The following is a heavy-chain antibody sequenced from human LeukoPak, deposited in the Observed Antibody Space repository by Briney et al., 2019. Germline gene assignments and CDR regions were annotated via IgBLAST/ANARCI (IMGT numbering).Heavy chain of an antibody. CDR3: ARDLVLSAVYYFDS. J-gene: IGHJ4*02. CDR1: GLTFSIFP. V-gene: IGHV3-30*04. Sequence: PGGSLRLSCAASGLTFSIFPMHWVRQAPGKGLEWVALISSGSEKYYADSVKGRFTMSRDNSNNMLCLQMISLRATHPAVSYCARDLVLSAVYYFDSWGQGTLVIVYS. CDR2: ISSGSEK. D-gene: IGHD4/OR15-4a*01.